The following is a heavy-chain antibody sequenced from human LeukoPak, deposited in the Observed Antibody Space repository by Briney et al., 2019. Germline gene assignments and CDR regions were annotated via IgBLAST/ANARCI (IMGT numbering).Heavy chain of an antibody. Sequence: SGESLKISCKGSGYSFTSYWISWVRQMPGKGLERMGRIDPSDSYTNYSPSFQGHVTISADKSISTAYLQWSSLKASDTAMYYCARQIAAAGYYYYGMDVWGKGTTVTVSS. CDR3: ARQIAAAGYYYYGMDV. V-gene: IGHV5-10-1*01. CDR2: IDPSDSYT. CDR1: GYSFTSYW. D-gene: IGHD6-13*01. J-gene: IGHJ6*04.